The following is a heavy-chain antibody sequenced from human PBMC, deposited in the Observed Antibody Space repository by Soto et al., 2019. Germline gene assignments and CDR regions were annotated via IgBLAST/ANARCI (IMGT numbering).Heavy chain of an antibody. Sequence: SLRLSCAAYGFTFSNYWMHCVRQVPGKGLMWISHIKDDGSRTTYADSVKGRFTISRDNAKSMLYLQMNSLRAEDTAVYYCTRECCPDLFANRGQRTLVTGSS. CDR1: GFTFSNYW. CDR3: TRECCPDLFAN. D-gene: IGHD2-15*01. CDR2: IKDDGSRT. J-gene: IGHJ4*02. V-gene: IGHV3-74*03.